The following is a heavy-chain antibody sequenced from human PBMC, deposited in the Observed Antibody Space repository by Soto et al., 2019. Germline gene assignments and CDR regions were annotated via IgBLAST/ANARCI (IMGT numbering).Heavy chain of an antibody. CDR2: IYYSGST. Sequence: LSLTFTVSGGTFSSYYWRWIRQPPGKGLEWIGYIYYSGSTNYNPSLKSRVTISVDTSKNQFSLKLSSVTAADTAVYYCARMTMYYYDSSGYYRRFDPWGQGTLVPVSS. V-gene: IGHV4-59*01. J-gene: IGHJ5*02. CDR3: ARMTMYYYDSSGYYRRFDP. CDR1: GGTFSSYY. D-gene: IGHD3-22*01.